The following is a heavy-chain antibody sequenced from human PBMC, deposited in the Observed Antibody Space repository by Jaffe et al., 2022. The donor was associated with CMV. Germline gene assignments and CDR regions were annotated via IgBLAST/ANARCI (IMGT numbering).Heavy chain of an antibody. Sequence: QVQLVQSGAEVKKPGASVKVSCKASGYTFTNYGISWVRQAPRRGLEWLGWISGDNTNTNYVQKLQGRATMTTDTSTSTAYMELRNLRSDDTAVYYCARLELRRRKGSGDFSISYYYYAMDVWGQGTTVTVSS. J-gene: IGHJ6*02. V-gene: IGHV1-18*01. CDR1: GYTFTNYG. D-gene: IGHD3-16*02. CDR2: ISGDNTNT. CDR3: ARLELRRRKGSGDFSISYYYYAMDV.